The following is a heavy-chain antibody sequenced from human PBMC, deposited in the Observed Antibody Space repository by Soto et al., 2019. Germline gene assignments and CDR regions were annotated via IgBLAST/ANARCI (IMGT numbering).Heavy chain of an antibody. CDR3: AKDGAPRYCSGRSCHPAGAY. CDR1: GFTFSNYG. Sequence: QVQLVESGGGVVQPGRSLRLSCAGSGFTFSNYGLHWVRQTPGKGLEWVAFISHDGSNKYYADSVKGRFTISRDSSKSTLYLQMDRLRVEDTAVYYCAKDGAPRYCSGRSCHPAGAYLGQGTLVTVSS. V-gene: IGHV3-30*18. J-gene: IGHJ4*02. D-gene: IGHD2-15*01. CDR2: ISHDGSNK.